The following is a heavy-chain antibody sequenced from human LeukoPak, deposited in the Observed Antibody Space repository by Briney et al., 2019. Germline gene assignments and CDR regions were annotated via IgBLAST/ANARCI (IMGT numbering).Heavy chain of an antibody. V-gene: IGHV3-20*04. CDR3: ARGVGDYYDSSGELGY. CDR2: INWNGGST. D-gene: IGHD3-22*01. Sequence: GGSLRLSCAASGFTFDDYGMSWVRQAPGKGLEWVSGINWNGGSTGYADSVKGRFTISRDNAKNSLYLQMNSLRAEDTALYYCARGVGDYYDSSGELGYWGQGTLVTVSS. CDR1: GFTFDDYG. J-gene: IGHJ4*02.